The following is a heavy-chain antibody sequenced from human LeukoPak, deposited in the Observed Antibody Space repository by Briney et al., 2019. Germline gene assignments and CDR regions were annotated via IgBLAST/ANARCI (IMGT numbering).Heavy chain of an antibody. CDR3: AKGRSGTYYLHFDY. CDR1: GFTFSSYA. Sequence: GGSLRLSCAAPGFTFSSYAMSWVRQPPGKGLEWVSAISGSGGDTYYADSVKGRFTISRDNSKNTLFLQMNSLRADDSAVYYCAKGRSGTYYLHFDYWGQGTLVTASS. CDR2: ISGSGGDT. V-gene: IGHV3-23*01. J-gene: IGHJ4*02. D-gene: IGHD3-10*01.